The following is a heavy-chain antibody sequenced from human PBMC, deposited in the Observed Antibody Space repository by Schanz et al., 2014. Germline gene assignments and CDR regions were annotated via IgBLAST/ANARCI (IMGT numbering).Heavy chain of an antibody. CDR1: GFTFSKYW. CDR2: IKQDGSEK. J-gene: IGHJ6*02. CDR3: AREEGWGIAAAGPKHYYYGMDV. V-gene: IGHV3-7*01. D-gene: IGHD6-13*01. Sequence: EVQLLESGGGLVQPGGSLRLSCGGSGFTFSKYWMSWVRQAPGKGLEWVANIKQDGSEKYYVDAVKGRFTISRDNAKNSMYLHMKSLRGEDTAVYYCAREEGWGIAAAGPKHYYYGMDVWGQGTTVTVSS.